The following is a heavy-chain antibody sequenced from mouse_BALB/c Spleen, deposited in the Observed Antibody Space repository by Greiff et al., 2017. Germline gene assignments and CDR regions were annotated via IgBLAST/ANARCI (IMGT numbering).Heavy chain of an antibody. J-gene: IGHJ2*01. CDR3: ARERSNWALFDD. CDR1: GFTFSSFG. V-gene: IGHV5-17*02. Sequence: EVMLVESGGGLVQPGGSRKLSCAASGFTFSSFGMHWVRQAPEKGLEWVAYISSGSSTIYYADTVKGRFTISRDNPKNTLFLQMTSLRSEDTAMYYCARERSNWALFDDWGQGTTLTVSS. CDR2: ISSGSSTI. D-gene: IGHD4-1*01.